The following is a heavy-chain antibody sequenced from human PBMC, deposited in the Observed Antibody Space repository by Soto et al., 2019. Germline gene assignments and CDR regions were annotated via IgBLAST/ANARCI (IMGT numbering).Heavy chain of an antibody. V-gene: IGHV4-59*01. Sequence: PSETLSLTCTVSGGSTSSYYWSWIRQPPGKGLEWIGYIYYSGSTNYNPSLKSRVTISVDTSKNQFSLKLSSVTAADTAVYYCAREGRGMDVWGQGTKVTVSS. CDR1: GGSTSSYY. J-gene: IGHJ6*02. D-gene: IGHD3-10*01. CDR3: AREGRGMDV. CDR2: IYYSGST.